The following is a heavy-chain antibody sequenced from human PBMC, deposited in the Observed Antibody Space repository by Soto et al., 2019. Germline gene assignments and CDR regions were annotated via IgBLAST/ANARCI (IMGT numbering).Heavy chain of an antibody. Sequence: TSETLSLTCTVSGGSINTYYWSWIRQPPGKGLEWIAYIYYTGSTNYNPSLKSRVTISVDTSKNQFSLKLSSVTAADTAVYYCARQSLDCSGGSCYTYYFDYWGQGTLVTVSS. V-gene: IGHV4-59*08. J-gene: IGHJ4*02. CDR1: GGSINTYY. D-gene: IGHD2-15*01. CDR3: ARQSLDCSGGSCYTYYFDY. CDR2: IYYTGST.